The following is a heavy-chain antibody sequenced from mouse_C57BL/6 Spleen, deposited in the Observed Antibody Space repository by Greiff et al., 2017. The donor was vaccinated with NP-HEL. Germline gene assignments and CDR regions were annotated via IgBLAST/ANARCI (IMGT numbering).Heavy chain of an antibody. Sequence: QVHVKQSGAELARPGASVKMSCKASGYTFTSYTMHWVKQRPGQGLEWIGYINPSSGYTKYNQKFKDKATLTADKSSSTAYMQLSSLTSEDSAVYYCARGGGYYYAMDYWGQGTSVTVSS. V-gene: IGHV1-4*01. CDR3: ARGGGYYYAMDY. CDR1: GYTFTSYT. CDR2: INPSSGYT. J-gene: IGHJ4*01.